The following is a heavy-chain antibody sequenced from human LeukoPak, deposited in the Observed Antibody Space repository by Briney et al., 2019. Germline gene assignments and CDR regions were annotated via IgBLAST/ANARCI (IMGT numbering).Heavy chain of an antibody. CDR2: INVYNGNT. Sequence: ASVKVSCKASGFTFASYAISWVRQAPGQGLEWMGWINVYNGNTNYAQRPQGRVTMTTDTSKSTAYMELRSLRSDDTAVYSCARDRGELHLDYWGQGTLVTVSS. V-gene: IGHV1-18*01. J-gene: IGHJ4*02. CDR1: GFTFASYA. CDR3: ARDRGELHLDY. D-gene: IGHD1-26*01.